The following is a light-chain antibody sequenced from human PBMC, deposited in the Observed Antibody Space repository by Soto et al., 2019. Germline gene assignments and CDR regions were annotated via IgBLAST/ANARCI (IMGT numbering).Light chain of an antibody. J-gene: IGKJ5*01. CDR1: QSFSNY. CDR3: QQRGT. CDR2: VAS. V-gene: IGKV3-11*01. Sequence: EIVLTQSPATLSLSPGARAPLSCRASQSFSNYLAWYQQKPGQAPRLLISVASNRATGIPARFSGSGSGTDFTLTISSLESEDFAVYYCQQRGTFGQGTRLEIK.